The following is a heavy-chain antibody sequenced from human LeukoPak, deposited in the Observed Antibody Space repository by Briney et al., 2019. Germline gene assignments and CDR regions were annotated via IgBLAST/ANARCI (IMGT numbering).Heavy chain of an antibody. J-gene: IGHJ3*02. D-gene: IGHD3-10*01. CDR1: GFTFSSYA. CDR3: AKDRIGYYYGSGSYIGHDAFDI. CDR2: ISGSGGST. Sequence: PGGSLRLSCAASGFTFSSYAMSWVRQAPGKGLEWVSAISGSGGSTYYADSVKGRFTISRDNSKNTLYLQMNSLRAEDTAVYYCAKDRIGYYYGSGSYIGHDAFDIWGQGTMVTVSS. V-gene: IGHV3-23*01.